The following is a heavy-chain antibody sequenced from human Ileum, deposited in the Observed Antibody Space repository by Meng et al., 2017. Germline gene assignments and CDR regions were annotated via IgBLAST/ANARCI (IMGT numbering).Heavy chain of an antibody. D-gene: IGHD6-19*01. J-gene: IGHJ4*02. CDR1: GFSLATSGVG. CDR2: TYWDDDK. V-gene: IGHV2-5*02. Sequence: SGPTLVTPTQSLMLTCTSSGFSLATSGVGVGWFRQPPGQALEWLAPTYWDDDKRYSQTLRTSLTITKDLSNNQVVLLMTNMDPADTATNYCAHRISAYQSGWDNGEFDIWGQGTLVTVSS. CDR3: AHRISAYQSGWDNGEFDI.